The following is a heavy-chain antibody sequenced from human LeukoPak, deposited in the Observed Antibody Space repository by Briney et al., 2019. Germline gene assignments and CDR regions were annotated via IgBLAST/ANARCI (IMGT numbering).Heavy chain of an antibody. D-gene: IGHD1-26*01. J-gene: IGHJ4*02. CDR1: GGSISSSSYY. Sequence: PSETLSLTCTVSGGSISSSSYYWGWIRQPPGKGLEWIGGIYSSGSTYYNPSLKSRVTISVDTSKNQFSLKLSSVTAADTAVYYCASRGSYYVSDFDYWGQGTLVTVSS. V-gene: IGHV4-39*07. CDR3: ASRGSYYVSDFDY. CDR2: IYSSGST.